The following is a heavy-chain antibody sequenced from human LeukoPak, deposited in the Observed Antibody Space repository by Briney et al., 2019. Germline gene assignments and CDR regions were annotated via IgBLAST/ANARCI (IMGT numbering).Heavy chain of an antibody. V-gene: IGHV3-7*01. Sequence: PGGSLRLSCAASGFTFSDYYMSWIRQAPGKGLEWVANIKQDGSEKYYVDSVKGRFTISRDNAKNSLYLQMNSLRAEDTAVYYCARGDYDFWSGQSANWFDPWGQGTLVTVSS. CDR3: ARGDYDFWSGQSANWFDP. CDR2: IKQDGSEK. D-gene: IGHD3-3*01. J-gene: IGHJ5*02. CDR1: GFTFSDYY.